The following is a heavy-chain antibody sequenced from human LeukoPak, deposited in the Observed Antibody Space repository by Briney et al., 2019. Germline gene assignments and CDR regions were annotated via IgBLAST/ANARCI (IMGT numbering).Heavy chain of an antibody. CDR2: ISYRGST. J-gene: IGHJ5*02. CDR3: ARGFEGVAGWFDP. V-gene: IGHV4-59*01. Sequence: SETLSLTCTVSGGSLSGYYWSWIRQPPGKALEWVGYISYRGSTKYNLSLKSRVTISVDTSKNQFSLKLSSVIAADTAVYYCARGFEGVAGWFDPWGQGTLVTVSS. CDR1: GGSLSGYY. D-gene: IGHD3-16*01.